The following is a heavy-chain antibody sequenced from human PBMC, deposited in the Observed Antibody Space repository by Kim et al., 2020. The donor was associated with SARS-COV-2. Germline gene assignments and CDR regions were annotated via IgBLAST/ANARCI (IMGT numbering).Heavy chain of an antibody. J-gene: IGHJ6*02. D-gene: IGHD2-15*01. V-gene: IGHV3-11*01. CDR1: GFTFSDYY. CDR2: ISSSGSTI. Sequence: GGSLRLSCAASGFTFSDYYMSWIRQAPGKGLEWVSYISSSGSTIYYADSVKGRFTISRDNAKNSLYLQMNSLRAEDTAVYYCARAPAFRQSEGYCSGGSCYGDYYYYGMDVWGQGTTVTVSS. CDR3: ARAPAFRQSEGYCSGGSCYGDYYYYGMDV.